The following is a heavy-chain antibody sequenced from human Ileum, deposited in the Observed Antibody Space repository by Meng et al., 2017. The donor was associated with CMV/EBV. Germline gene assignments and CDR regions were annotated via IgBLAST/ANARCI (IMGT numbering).Heavy chain of an antibody. CDR2: TNEDGSDK. V-gene: IGHV3-7*01. CDR1: GFTFRSYG. Sequence: GESLKISCAASGFTFRSYGMHWVRQAPDKGLEWVAKTNEDGSDKYYVDSVKGRFTIFRDNAKNSVYLQMNSLRAEDTAVYYCASTGPLYGLYFCYWGQGTLVTVSS. D-gene: IGHD2-8*01. J-gene: IGHJ4*02. CDR3: ASTGPLYGLYFCY.